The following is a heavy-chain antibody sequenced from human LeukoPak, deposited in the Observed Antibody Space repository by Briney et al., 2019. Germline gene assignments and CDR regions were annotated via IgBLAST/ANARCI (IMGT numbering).Heavy chain of an antibody. V-gene: IGHV3-11*06. D-gene: IGHD1-1*01. Sequence: GGSLRLSCAASGFSFSTYDMIWIRQAPGKGLEWVSHISSSRSDYRRYAESVRGRFTISGDNAKNSVYLEMNGLTKNDTAVYYCARGGRNDLRSWFDPWGQGTVVTVSS. CDR1: GFSFSTYD. CDR2: ISSSRSDYR. J-gene: IGHJ5*02. CDR3: ARGGRNDLRSWFDP.